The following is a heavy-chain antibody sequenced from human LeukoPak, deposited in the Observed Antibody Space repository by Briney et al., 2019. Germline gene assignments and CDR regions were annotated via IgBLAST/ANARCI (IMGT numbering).Heavy chain of an antibody. V-gene: IGHV4-34*01. J-gene: IGHJ4*02. Sequence: SETLSLTCAVCGGSFSGYYCSWIRQPPGKGLEWIGEINHSGSTNYNPSLKSRVTISVDTSKNQFSLKLSSVTAADTAVYYCAGIVVPAAIRDYFDYWGQGTLVTVSS. CDR1: GGSFSGYY. D-gene: IGHD2-2*02. CDR2: INHSGST. CDR3: AGIVVPAAIRDYFDY.